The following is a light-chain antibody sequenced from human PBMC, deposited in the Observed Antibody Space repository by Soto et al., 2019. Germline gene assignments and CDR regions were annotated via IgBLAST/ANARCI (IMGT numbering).Light chain of an antibody. CDR3: QHSWT. CDR2: AAS. CDR1: QNIGDS. J-gene: IGKJ2*01. Sequence: DIQMTQSPSSLSASVGDRVTITCRASQNIGDSLNWYQQKPGKAPKLLIYAASSLQSGVPSRFSGSGSGTDFTLTVSSPQPEDFASYYCQHSWTFGQGTKLEI. V-gene: IGKV1-39*01.